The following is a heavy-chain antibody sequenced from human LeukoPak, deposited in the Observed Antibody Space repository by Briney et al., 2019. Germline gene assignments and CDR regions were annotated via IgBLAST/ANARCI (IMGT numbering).Heavy chain of an antibody. J-gene: IGHJ5*02. V-gene: IGHV4-39*01. D-gene: IGHD3-16*01. CDR1: GGSISGSIYY. Sequence: ASETLSLTCTVSGGSISGSIYYWGWIRQPPGKGLEWIGSIYYSGSTYYYPSFKSRVTISVDTSKNQFSLKLTSVTAADTAVYYGVKHGGLECFDPWGQGTLVTVSS. CDR2: IYYSGST. CDR3: VKHGGLECFDP.